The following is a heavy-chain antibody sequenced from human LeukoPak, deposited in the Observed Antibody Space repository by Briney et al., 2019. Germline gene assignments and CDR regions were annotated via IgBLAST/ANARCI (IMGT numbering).Heavy chain of an antibody. CDR1: GFSIKNSW. V-gene: IGHV3-7*01. J-gene: IGHJ4*02. Sequence: PGGSLRLSCVGSGFSIKNSWMTWVRQAPGKGLEWVANMNPDGSGNYYVDSVKGRFTVSRDNAKNSVYLQMNGLRAEDTAVHYCGRDPAWGAIDYWGQGTLVTVSS. CDR3: GRDPAWGAIDY. D-gene: IGHD7-27*01. CDR2: MNPDGSGN.